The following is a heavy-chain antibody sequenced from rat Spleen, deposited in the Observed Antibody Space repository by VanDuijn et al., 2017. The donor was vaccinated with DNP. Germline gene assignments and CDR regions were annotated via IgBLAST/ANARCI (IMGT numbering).Heavy chain of an antibody. V-gene: IGHV3-3*01. J-gene: IGHJ2*01. CDR1: GYSITSNY. CDR3: AVQLGVFDF. CDR2: INSAGRT. D-gene: IGHD5-1*01. Sequence: EVQLQESGPGLVKPSQSLSLTCSVTGYSITSNYWGWIRKFQGNKMEWMGYINSAGRTNYNPSLKSRISITRDTSKNQFFLHVNSVTTEDSATYYCAVQLGVFDFWGQGVMVTVSS.